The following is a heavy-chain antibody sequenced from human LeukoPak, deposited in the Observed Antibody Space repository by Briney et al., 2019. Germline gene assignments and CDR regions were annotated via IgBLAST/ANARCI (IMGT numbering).Heavy chain of an antibody. V-gene: IGHV3-66*01. CDR1: QFTFSNYA. J-gene: IGHJ4*02. D-gene: IGHD3-3*01. CDR2: IYSGGST. CDR3: ARGQYYDFWSGFGDY. Sequence: GGSLRLSCAASQFTFSNYAMSWVRQAPGKGLEWVSVIYSGGSTYYADSVKGRFTISRDNSKNTLYLQMNSLRAEDTAVYYCARGQYYDFWSGFGDYWGQGTLVTVSS.